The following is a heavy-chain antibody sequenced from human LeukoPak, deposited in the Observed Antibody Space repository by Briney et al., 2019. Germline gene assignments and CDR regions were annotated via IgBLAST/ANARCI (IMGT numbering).Heavy chain of an antibody. J-gene: IGHJ5*02. CDR1: GYSFTSYW. CDR2: IYPGDSDT. CDR3: ARLGGYCSSTSCYGFDP. D-gene: IGHD2-2*01. V-gene: IGHV5-51*01. Sequence: GESLKISCKGSGYSFTSYWIGWVRQMPGKGLERMGIIYPGDSDTRHSPSFQGQVTISADKSISTAYLQWSSLKASDSAMYYCARLGGYCSSTSCYGFDPWGQGTLVTVSS.